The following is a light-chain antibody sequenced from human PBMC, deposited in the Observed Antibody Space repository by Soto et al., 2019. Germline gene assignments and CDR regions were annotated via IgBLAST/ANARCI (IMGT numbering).Light chain of an antibody. CDR1: QSLLHSNGYNY. J-gene: IGKJ1*01. Sequence: DLVMTQSPLSLPVTPGEPASISCRSSQSLLHSNGYNYLDWYLQKPGQSPQLLIYLGSNRASGVPDRFSGSGSGTDFTLKISRVEAEDVGVYYCMQALQTPWTFGLGTKVEIK. CDR2: LGS. V-gene: IGKV2-28*01. CDR3: MQALQTPWT.